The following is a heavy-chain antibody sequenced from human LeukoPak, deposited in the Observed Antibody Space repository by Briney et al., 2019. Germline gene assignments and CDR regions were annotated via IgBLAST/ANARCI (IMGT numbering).Heavy chain of an antibody. Sequence: SETLSLTCAVYGGSFSGYYWSWLRQPPGKGLEWIGEINHSGSTNYNPSLKSRVTISVDTSKNQFSLKLSSVTAADTAVYYCAREKAVGYYYYGMDVWGQGTTVTVSS. V-gene: IGHV4-34*01. CDR2: INHSGST. D-gene: IGHD6-19*01. CDR1: GGSFSGYY. CDR3: AREKAVGYYYYGMDV. J-gene: IGHJ6*02.